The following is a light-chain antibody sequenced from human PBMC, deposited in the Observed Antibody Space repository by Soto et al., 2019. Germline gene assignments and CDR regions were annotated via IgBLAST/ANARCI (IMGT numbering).Light chain of an antibody. J-gene: IGKJ4*01. CDR2: GSS. CDR1: QSVSSN. Sequence: IMMSQSAAALSVYQGERATLSCRARQSVSSNLAWYQQKPGQARRVLIYGSSTRSTGIPARFSGSGSGTEFTLTISSLHAEDFVVYCCQQRSDWPITSGGGTKVDI. CDR3: QQRSDWPIT. V-gene: IGKV3-15*01.